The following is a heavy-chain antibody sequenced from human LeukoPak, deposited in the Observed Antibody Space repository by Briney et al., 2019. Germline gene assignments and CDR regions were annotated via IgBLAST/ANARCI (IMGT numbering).Heavy chain of an antibody. Sequence: PGGSLRLSCAASGFTLSNTWMSWVRQAPGKGLDRVGRIKSQVDGGTTDYPAPVKGRFTISRDDSKNTPYLQMNSLKTEDTALYYCSTGGHYFGSWGQGTLVTVSS. CDR3: STGGHYFGS. CDR1: GFTLSNTW. V-gene: IGHV3-15*01. D-gene: IGHD1-26*01. J-gene: IGHJ4*02. CDR2: IKSQVDGGTT.